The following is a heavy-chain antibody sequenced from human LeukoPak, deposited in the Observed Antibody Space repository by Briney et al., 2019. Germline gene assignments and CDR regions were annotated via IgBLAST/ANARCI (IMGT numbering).Heavy chain of an antibody. CDR3: ARSGSGSDYYFYYMDV. J-gene: IGHJ6*03. Sequence: PSETLSLTCAVSGYSISSGYYWGWIRQPPGKGLEWIGSIYHSGTTYYNPSLMSRATISVDTSKNQFSLKVTSVTAADTAVYYCARSGSGSDYYFYYMDVWGKGTTVTVSS. V-gene: IGHV4-38-2*01. CDR2: IYHSGTT. CDR1: GYSISSGYY. D-gene: IGHD3-10*01.